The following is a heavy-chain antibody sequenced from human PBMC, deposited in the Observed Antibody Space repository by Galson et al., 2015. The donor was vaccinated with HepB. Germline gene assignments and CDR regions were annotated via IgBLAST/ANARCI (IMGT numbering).Heavy chain of an antibody. CDR2: IKEDGSEK. J-gene: IGHJ4*02. CDR3: ARNRYTSNWYQVGIFDH. Sequence: SLRLSCAASGFTFSNHWMSWVRQAPGKGLEWVANIKEDGSEKHNVDSVKGRFTISRDNAKNSLYLQMNSLRVDDMAVYYCARNRYTSNWYQVGIFDHWGQGTLVTVSS. V-gene: IGHV3-7*01. D-gene: IGHD6-13*01. CDR1: GFTFSNHW.